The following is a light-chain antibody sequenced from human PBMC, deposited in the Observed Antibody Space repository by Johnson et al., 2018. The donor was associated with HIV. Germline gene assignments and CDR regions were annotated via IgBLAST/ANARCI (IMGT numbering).Light chain of an antibody. V-gene: IGLV1-51*01. Sequence: QSVLTQPPSVSAAPGQKVTISCSGSSSNIGNNDVSWYQRLPGTAPKVLISANDKRPSGIPDRFSGSKSGTSATLGVPGLQTGDEADYYCGTWDNSLSIGYVFGTGTKVTVL. J-gene: IGLJ1*01. CDR2: AND. CDR1: SSNIGNND. CDR3: GTWDNSLSIGYV.